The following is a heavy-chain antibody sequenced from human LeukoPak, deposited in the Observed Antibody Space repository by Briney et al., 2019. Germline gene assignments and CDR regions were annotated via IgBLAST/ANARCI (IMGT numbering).Heavy chain of an antibody. CDR2: IIPILGIA. J-gene: IGHJ6*02. CDR1: GFTFSSYA. D-gene: IGHD5-24*01. V-gene: IGHV1-69*04. Sequence: GGSLRLSCAASGFTFSSYAISWVRQAPGQGLEWMGRIIPILGIANYAQKFQGRVTITADKSTSAAYMELSSLRSEDTAVYYCARDSEMATILGDPGPYYYYGMDVWGQGTTVTVSS. CDR3: ARDSEMATILGDPGPYYYYGMDV.